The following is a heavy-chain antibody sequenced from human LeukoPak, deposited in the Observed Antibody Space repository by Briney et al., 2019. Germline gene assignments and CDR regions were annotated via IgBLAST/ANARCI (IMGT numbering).Heavy chain of an antibody. J-gene: IGHJ4*02. CDR2: IWYDGSNK. V-gene: IGHV3-33*06. CDR1: GFTFSIYG. CDR3: AKDNYYDSSGYYYTTDSYYFDY. D-gene: IGHD3-22*01. Sequence: GGSLRLSCAASGFTFSIYGMHWVRQAPGKGLEWVAAIWYDGSNKYYADSVKGRFTISRDNSKNTLYLQMNSLRAEDTAVYYCAKDNYYDSSGYYYTTDSYYFDYWGQGTLVTVSS.